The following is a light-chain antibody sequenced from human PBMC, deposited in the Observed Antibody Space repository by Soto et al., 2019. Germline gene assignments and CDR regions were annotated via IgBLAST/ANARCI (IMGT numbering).Light chain of an antibody. CDR3: QQFRSFPIT. Sequence: DIQMTQSPSSLSASVGDRVTITCRASQDIGSHLAWYQQKPEKAPKSLIYFASTLQSGVPSRFSASGSGTDFTLTISSLQPEDFATYYCQQFRSFPITFGQGTLLEIK. J-gene: IGKJ5*01. CDR2: FAS. V-gene: IGKV1D-16*01. CDR1: QDIGSH.